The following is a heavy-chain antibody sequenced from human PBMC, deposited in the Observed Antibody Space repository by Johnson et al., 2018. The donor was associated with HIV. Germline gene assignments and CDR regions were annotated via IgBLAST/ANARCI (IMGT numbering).Heavy chain of an antibody. CDR1: GFTFSDYY. Sequence: QVQLVESGGGLVKPGGSLRLSCAASGFTFSDYYMSWIRQAPGKGLEWVSYITSTCITVSYAASVKGRFTISRDNATNSVYLQMNSLEAEDTAVYYCARAPEVRGVDAFDVWGQGTVVTVSS. J-gene: IGHJ3*01. CDR3: ARAPEVRGVDAFDV. V-gene: IGHV3-11*04. CDR2: ITSTCITV. D-gene: IGHD3-10*01.